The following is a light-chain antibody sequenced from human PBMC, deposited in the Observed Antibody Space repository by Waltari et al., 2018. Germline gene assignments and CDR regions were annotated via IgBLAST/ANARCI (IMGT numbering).Light chain of an antibody. Sequence: EIVMTQSPATLSVSPGERANLSCRASQSDSSNSAWYQQKPGQAPRLLIYGASTRATGIPARFSGSGSGTEFTLTISSMQSEDFAVYYCQQYNNWPPWTFGQGTKVEIK. J-gene: IGKJ1*01. CDR2: GAS. CDR3: QQYNNWPPWT. V-gene: IGKV3-15*01. CDR1: QSDSSN.